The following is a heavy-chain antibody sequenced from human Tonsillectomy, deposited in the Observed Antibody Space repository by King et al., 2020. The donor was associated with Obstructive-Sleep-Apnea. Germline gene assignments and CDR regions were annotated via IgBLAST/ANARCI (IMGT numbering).Heavy chain of an antibody. CDR1: GFTFSSYG. V-gene: IGHV3-30*18. J-gene: IGHJ3*02. Sequence: VQLVESGGGVVQPGRPLRLSCAASGFTFSSYGMHWVRQAPGKGLEWVAVISYDGSNKYYTESVKDRFTISRDNSQNTLYLQMNSLRAEDTAVYYCAKVSGYDFGAFDIWGQGTMVTVSS. D-gene: IGHD5-12*01. CDR2: ISYDGSNK. CDR3: AKVSGYDFGAFDI.